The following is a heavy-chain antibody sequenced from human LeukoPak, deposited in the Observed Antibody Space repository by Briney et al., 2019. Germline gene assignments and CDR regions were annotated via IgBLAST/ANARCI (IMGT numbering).Heavy chain of an antibody. D-gene: IGHD3-22*01. V-gene: IGHV4-30-2*01. J-gene: IGHJ4*02. Sequence: SETLSLTCTVSGGSISSGGYYWSWIRQPPGKGLEWIGYIYHSGSTYYNPSLKSRVTISVDTSKNQFSLKLSSVTAADTAVYYCARISRVDSSGYYGMDFDYWGQGTLVTVSS. CDR1: GGSISSGGYY. CDR2: IYHSGST. CDR3: ARISRVDSSGYYGMDFDY.